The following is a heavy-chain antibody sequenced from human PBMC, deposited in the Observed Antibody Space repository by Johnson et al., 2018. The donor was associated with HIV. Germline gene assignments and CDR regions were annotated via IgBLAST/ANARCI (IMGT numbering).Heavy chain of an antibody. V-gene: IGHV3-23*04. J-gene: IGHJ3*02. CDR3: ARVLREYYYDSSGLQNAFDI. CDR1: GFTFSSYA. D-gene: IGHD3-22*01. Sequence: VQLVESGGGLVQPGGSLRLSCAASGFTFSSYAMSWVRQAPGKGLEWVSAISGSGGSTYYADSVKGRFTISRDNSKNTLYLQMNSLRAEDTAVYYCARVLREYYYDSSGLQNAFDIWGQGTMVTVSS. CDR2: ISGSGGST.